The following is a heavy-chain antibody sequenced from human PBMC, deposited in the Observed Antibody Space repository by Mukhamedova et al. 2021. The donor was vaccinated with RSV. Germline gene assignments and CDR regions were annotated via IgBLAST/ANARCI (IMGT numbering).Heavy chain of an antibody. V-gene: IGHV3-23*01. Sequence: EWVSPIGGTVESTYYADSVKGRFAISRDNSNYTLFLQMNNLGAEDTAVYYCAHRIVGAGPFDYWGQGTLVTVSS. CDR3: AHRIVGAGPFDY. CDR2: IGGTVEST. D-gene: IGHD1-26*01. J-gene: IGHJ4*02.